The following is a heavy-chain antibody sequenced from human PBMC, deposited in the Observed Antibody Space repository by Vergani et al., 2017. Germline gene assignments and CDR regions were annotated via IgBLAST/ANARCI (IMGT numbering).Heavy chain of an antibody. D-gene: IGHD5-18*01. Sequence: QVQLQQWGAGLLKPSETLSLTCAVYGGSFSGYYWSWIRQPPGEGLEWIGEINHSGSTNYNPSLKSRVTISVDTSKNQFPLQLSSGTAADTAVYYCARGRSTTEGGYSYGYLDYWGQGTLVTVSS. CDR3: ARGRSTTEGGYSYGYLDY. V-gene: IGHV4-34*01. J-gene: IGHJ4*02. CDR2: INHSGST. CDR1: GGSFSGYY.